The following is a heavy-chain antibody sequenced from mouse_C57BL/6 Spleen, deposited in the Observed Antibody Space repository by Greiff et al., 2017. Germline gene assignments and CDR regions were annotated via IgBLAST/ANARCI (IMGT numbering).Heavy chain of an antibody. CDR1: GFPITSGYY. Sequence: QVHVKQSGPGLVKPSQSLFLTCSITGFPITSGYYWIWIRQSPGKPLEWMGYITHSGETFYNPSLQSPISITRETSKNQFFLQLNSVTTEDTAMYYCAGDRGGAWYFDVWGTGTTVTVSS. J-gene: IGHJ1*03. CDR3: AGDRGGAWYFDV. CDR2: ITHSGET. V-gene: IGHV12-3*01.